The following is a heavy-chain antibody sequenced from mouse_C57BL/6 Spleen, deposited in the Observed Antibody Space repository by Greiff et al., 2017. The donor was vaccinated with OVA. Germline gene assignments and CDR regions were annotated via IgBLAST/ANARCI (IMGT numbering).Heavy chain of an antibody. CDR3: ARGNYEDAMDY. D-gene: IGHD1-1*01. V-gene: IGHV1-55*01. CDR2: IYPGSGST. J-gene: IGHJ4*01. Sequence: QVQLQQPGAELVKPGASVKMSCKASGYTFTSYWITWVKQRPGQGLEWIGDIYPGSGSTNYNEKFKSKATLTVDTSSSTAYMQSTSLTAEDSAVYYCARGNYEDAMDYWGQGTSVTVSS. CDR1: GYTFTSYW.